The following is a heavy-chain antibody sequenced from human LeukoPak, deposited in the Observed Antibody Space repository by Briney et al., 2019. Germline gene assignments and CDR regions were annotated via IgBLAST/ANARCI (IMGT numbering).Heavy chain of an antibody. CDR1: GFTFSSYW. V-gene: IGHV3-7*01. D-gene: IGHD3-10*01. CDR3: ARAKGIRITMVRGVIHYFDY. CDR2: IKQDGSEK. J-gene: IGHJ4*02. Sequence: GGSLRLSCAASGFTFSSYWMSRVRQAPGKGLEWVANIKQDGSEKYYVDSVKGRFTISRDNAKNSLCLQMNSLRAEDTAVYYCARAKGIRITMVRGVIHYFDYWGQGTLVTVSS.